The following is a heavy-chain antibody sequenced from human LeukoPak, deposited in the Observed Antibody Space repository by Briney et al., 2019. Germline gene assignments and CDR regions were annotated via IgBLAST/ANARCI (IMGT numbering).Heavy chain of an antibody. CDR2: IKEDGSER. J-gene: IGHJ4*02. CDR3: ARGGSYHRPFDY. D-gene: IGHD2-2*01. V-gene: IGHV3-7*03. CDR1: AFIFSGHW. Sequence: GGSLRLSCEGSAFIFSGHWMNWVRQTPGKGLEWVASIKEDGSERQYVDSVKGRFSISRDNSKNTLYLQMNSLRAEDTAVYYCARGGSYHRPFDYWGQGTLVTVSS.